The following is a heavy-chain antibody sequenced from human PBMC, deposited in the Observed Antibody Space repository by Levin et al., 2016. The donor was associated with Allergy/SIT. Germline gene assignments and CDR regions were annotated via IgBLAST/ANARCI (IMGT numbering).Heavy chain of an antibody. Sequence: GSLRLSCAASGFTFSSYGMHWVRQAPGKGLEWVAVISYDGSNKYYADSVKGRFTISRDNSKNTLYLQMNSLRAEDTAVYYCARARRPFLTKWYFASWGQGTLVTVSS. CDR3: ARARRPFLTKWYFAS. CDR2: ISYDGSNK. J-gene: IGHJ4*02. CDR1: GFTFSSYG. V-gene: IGHV3-30*03. D-gene: IGHD3-9*01.